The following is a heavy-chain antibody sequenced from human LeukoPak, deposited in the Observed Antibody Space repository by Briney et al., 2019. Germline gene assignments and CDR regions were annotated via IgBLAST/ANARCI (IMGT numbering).Heavy chain of an antibody. Sequence: GGSLRLSCAASGFTFKSYSMNWVRQAPGEGPEWISYISSISRVIYYADSVKGRFTISRDNAKNSLSLQMNSLRAEDTAVYYCVREESESYPFDSWGQGTLVIVSS. J-gene: IGHJ4*02. V-gene: IGHV3-48*01. CDR3: VREESESYPFDS. CDR1: GFTFKSYS. CDR2: ISSISRVI. D-gene: IGHD1-26*01.